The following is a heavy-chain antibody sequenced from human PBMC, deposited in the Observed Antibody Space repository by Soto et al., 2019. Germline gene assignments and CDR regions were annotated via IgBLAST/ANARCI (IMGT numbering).Heavy chain of an antibody. CDR3: AKGYSRGPQWLSPY. D-gene: IGHD6-19*01. CDR1: GLTFSSYG. Sequence: GGSLRLSCAASGLTFSSYGMHWVRQAPGKGLEWVAVISYDGSNKYYADSVKGRFTISRDNSKNTLYLQMNSLRAEDTAVYYCAKGYSRGPQWLSPYWGQGTLVTVSS. CDR2: ISYDGSNK. V-gene: IGHV3-30*18. J-gene: IGHJ4*02.